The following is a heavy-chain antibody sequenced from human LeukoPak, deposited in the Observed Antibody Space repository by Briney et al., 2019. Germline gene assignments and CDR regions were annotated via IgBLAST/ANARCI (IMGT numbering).Heavy chain of an antibody. CDR2: IYYSGST. CDR3: ARGVEMATTNWFDP. V-gene: IGHV4-59*01. D-gene: IGHD5-24*01. J-gene: IGHJ5*02. Sequence: PSETLSLTCTVSGGSISSYYWSWIRQPPGKGPEWIGYIYYSGSTNYNPSLKSRVTISVDTSKNQFSLKLSSVTAADTAVYYCARGVEMATTNWFDPWGQGTLVTVSS. CDR1: GGSISSYY.